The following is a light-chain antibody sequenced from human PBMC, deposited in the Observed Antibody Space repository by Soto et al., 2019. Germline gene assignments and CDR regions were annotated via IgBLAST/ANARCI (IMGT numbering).Light chain of an antibody. J-gene: IGKJ2*01. Sequence: DIVMTQSPDSLAVSLGERATINFKSSQSALISSSNKNYLGWYQQKPGQPPKLLISWASTRESGVPDRFSGSGSGTDFSLTISSLQAEDVAVYYCQHRGTFGQGTKLEIK. CDR1: QSALISSSNKNY. CDR2: WAS. V-gene: IGKV4-1*01. CDR3: QHRGT.